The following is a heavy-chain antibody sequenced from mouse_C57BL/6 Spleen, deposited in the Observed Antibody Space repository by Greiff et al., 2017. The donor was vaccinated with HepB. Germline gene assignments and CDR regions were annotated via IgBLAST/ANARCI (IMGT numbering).Heavy chain of an antibody. Sequence: EVQLQESGPVLVKPGASVKMSCKASGYTFTDYYMNWVKQSHGKSLEWIGVINPYNGGTSYNQKFKGKATLTVDKSSSTAYMELNSLTSEDSAVYYCAREIQRGFDYWGQGTTLTVSS. V-gene: IGHV1-19*01. CDR1: GYTFTDYY. CDR2: INPYNGGT. CDR3: AREIQRGFDY. J-gene: IGHJ2*01.